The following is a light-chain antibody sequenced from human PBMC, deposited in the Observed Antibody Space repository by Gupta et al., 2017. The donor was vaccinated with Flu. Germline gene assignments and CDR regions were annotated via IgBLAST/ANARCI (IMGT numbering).Light chain of an antibody. CDR3: MQGAHWPWA. Sequence: TQSPLSLPVTLGQTASISCRSSQSLVYSDGNTVLHWFQQRPGQAPRRLIYLVSHRESGVPDRFSGSGSGTEFTLKISRVEAEDVGIYFCMQGAHWPWAFGQGTKVEI. V-gene: IGKV2-30*01. J-gene: IGKJ1*01. CDR2: LVS. CDR1: QSLVYSDGNTV.